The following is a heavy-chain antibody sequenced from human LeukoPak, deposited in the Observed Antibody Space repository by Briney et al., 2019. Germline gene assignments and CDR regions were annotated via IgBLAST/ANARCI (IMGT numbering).Heavy chain of an antibody. J-gene: IGHJ5*02. Sequence: GGSLRLSCVVSGFTFTDAWMSWVRQAPGKGLEWVGHIRKKTDGGTTDHAAPVRGRLTISRDDSKNTLYLQMSSLKTEDTAVYYCATDLSYYETSGFSDLWGQGTLVTVSS. CDR1: GFTFTDAW. CDR3: ATDLSYYETSGFSDL. V-gene: IGHV3-15*01. CDR2: IRKKTDGGTT. D-gene: IGHD3-22*01.